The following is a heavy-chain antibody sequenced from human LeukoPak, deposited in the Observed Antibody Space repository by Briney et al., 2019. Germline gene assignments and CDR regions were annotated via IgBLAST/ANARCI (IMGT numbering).Heavy chain of an antibody. Sequence: GSLRLSCAASGFTVSSHYMSWVRQAPGKGLEWIGYSYYSGSTNYNPSLKRRVTISVDTSKNQFPLKLSSVTAADTAVYHCARGYSSSWYYNWFDPWGQGTLVTVSS. D-gene: IGHD6-13*01. CDR1: GFTVSSHY. CDR2: SYYSGST. J-gene: IGHJ5*02. V-gene: IGHV4-59*08. CDR3: ARGYSSSWYYNWFDP.